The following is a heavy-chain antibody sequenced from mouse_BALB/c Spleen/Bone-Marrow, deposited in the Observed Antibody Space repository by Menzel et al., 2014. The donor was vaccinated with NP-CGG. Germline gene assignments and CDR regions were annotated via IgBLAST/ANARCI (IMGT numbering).Heavy chain of an antibody. CDR1: GFTFSSYY. D-gene: IGHD1-1*01. J-gene: IGHJ2*01. CDR2: INSNGGST. CDR3: ARDYYGSSFDY. Sequence: EVQGVESGGGLVKLGGSLKLSCAASGFTFSSYYMSWVRQTPEKRLELVAAINSNGGSTYYPDTVKGRFTISRDNAKNTLYLQMSSLKSEDTAMYYCARDYYGSSFDYWGQGTTLTVSS. V-gene: IGHV5-6-2*01.